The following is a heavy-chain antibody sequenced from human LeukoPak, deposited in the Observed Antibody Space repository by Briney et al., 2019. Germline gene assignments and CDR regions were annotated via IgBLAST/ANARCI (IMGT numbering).Heavy chain of an antibody. V-gene: IGHV3-11*01. CDR2: ISSSSNTI. CDR1: GFTFSDYY. CDR3: ARDYSSSSYNWFDP. D-gene: IGHD6-13*01. J-gene: IGHJ5*02. Sequence: GGSLRLSCAASGFTFSDYYMSWIRQAPGKGLEWVSYISSSSNTIYYADSVKGRFTISRDNAKNSLYLQMNSLRAEDTAVYYCARDYSSSSYNWFDPWGQGTLVTVSS.